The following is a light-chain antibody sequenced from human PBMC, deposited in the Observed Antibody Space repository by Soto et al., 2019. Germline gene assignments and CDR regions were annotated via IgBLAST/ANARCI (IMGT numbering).Light chain of an antibody. V-gene: IGKV3D-7*01. J-gene: IGKJ4*01. CDR1: QSVSSSY. CDR3: QQDYNPPLT. Sequence: EIVMTQSPATLSLSPGERATLSCRASQSVSSSYLSWYQQKPGQAPRLLIYGASTRATGIPARFSGSGSGTDFTLTISSLQPEDFAVYYCQQDYNPPLTFGGGTKVEIK. CDR2: GAS.